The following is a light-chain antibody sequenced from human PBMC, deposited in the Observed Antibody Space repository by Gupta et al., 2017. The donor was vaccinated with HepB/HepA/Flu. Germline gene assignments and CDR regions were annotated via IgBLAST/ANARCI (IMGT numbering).Light chain of an antibody. J-gene: IGKJ4*01. Sequence: EIVFTQSPGTLSLSPGERATLSCRARQSVSSSYLAWYQQKPGQAPRLLIYGASSRATGIPDRFSGSGSGTEFTLTISRLEPEDFAVYYCQHEGSSPLTFGRGTKVEIK. CDR3: QHEGSSPLT. CDR1: QSVSSSY. CDR2: GAS. V-gene: IGKV3-20*01.